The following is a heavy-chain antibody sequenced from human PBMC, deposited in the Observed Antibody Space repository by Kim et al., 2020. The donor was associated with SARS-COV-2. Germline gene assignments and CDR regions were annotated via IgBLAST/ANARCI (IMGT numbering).Heavy chain of an antibody. J-gene: IGHJ4*02. V-gene: IGHV1-18*01. CDR3: ASGLREHY. CDR1: GYTFTSYD. Sequence: ASVKVSCKASGYTFTSYDISWVRHAPGQGLEWVGWINTNNGNTNYAQKLQGRVTMTTDTSTSTAYMELRSLRSDDTAVYYCASGLREHYWGQGPLVTISS. CDR2: INTNNGNT.